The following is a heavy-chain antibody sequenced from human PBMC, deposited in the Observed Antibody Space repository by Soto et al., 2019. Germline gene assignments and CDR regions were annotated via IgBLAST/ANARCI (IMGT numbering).Heavy chain of an antibody. CDR3: TRAHLYNWNYIHF. CDR2: IQTDGSTT. D-gene: IGHD1-20*01. Sequence: EVQLMESGGGLVQPGGSLRLSCAISGFTFSRYWMNWARQVPGKGLEWVARIQTDGSTTNYADSVKGRFTIYRDNAKDMLYLEMSSLRVEDTAIYYCTRAHLYNWNYIHFWGQGTMVTVSS. CDR1: GFTFSRYW. J-gene: IGHJ4*02. V-gene: IGHV3-74*01.